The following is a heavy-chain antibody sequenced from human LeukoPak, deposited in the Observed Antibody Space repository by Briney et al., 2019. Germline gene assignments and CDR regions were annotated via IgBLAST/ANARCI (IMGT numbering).Heavy chain of an antibody. CDR3: ARDRDNFWSGYYGRWFDP. Sequence: ASVKVSFKASGYTFTGYYMHWVRQAPGQGLEWMGWINPNSGGTNYAQKLQGRVTMTRDTSISTAYMELSRLRSDDTAVYYCARDRDNFWSGYYGRWFDPWGQGTLVTVSS. V-gene: IGHV1-2*02. J-gene: IGHJ5*02. CDR1: GYTFTGYY. D-gene: IGHD3-3*01. CDR2: INPNSGGT.